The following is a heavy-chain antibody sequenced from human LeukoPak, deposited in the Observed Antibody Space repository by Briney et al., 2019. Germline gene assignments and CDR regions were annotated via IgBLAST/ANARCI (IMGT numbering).Heavy chain of an antibody. CDR2: IWSDGTNQ. CDR1: GLTFSHYG. J-gene: IGHJ4*02. D-gene: IGHD4-11*01. V-gene: IGHV3-33*06. Sequence: GRSLRLSCAACGLTFSHYGFQWVRQAPGKGVEWVAVIWSDGTNQFYADSVKGRFTISRDYSQKTLYLEMHSLRTEDTAMYYCAKDAQRGFDYSNSLEYWGPGTLVTVSS. CDR3: AKDAQRGFDYSNSLEY.